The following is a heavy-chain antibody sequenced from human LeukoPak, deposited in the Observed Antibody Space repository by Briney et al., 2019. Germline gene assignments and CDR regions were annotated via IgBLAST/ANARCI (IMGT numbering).Heavy chain of an antibody. J-gene: IGHJ4*02. CDR3: AREGAPYSSSWYVDY. D-gene: IGHD6-13*01. CDR2: ISDSGGST. CDR1: GFTFRSYA. Sequence: GGSLRLSCAASGFTFRSYAMSWVRQAPGKGLEWVSVISDSGGSTYYADSVKGRFTISRDNSKNTLYLQMNSLRAEDTAVYYCAREGAPYSSSWYVDYWGQGTLVTVSS. V-gene: IGHV3-23*01.